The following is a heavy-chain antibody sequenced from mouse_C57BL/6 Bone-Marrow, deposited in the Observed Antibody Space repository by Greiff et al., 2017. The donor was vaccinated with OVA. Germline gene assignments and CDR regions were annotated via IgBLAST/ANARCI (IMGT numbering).Heavy chain of an antibody. D-gene: IGHD1-1*01. Sequence: VKLQESGPELVKPGASVKISCKASGYTFTDYYINWVKQRPGQGLEWIGWIFPGSGSTYYNEKFKGKATLTVDKSSSTAYMLLSSLTSEDSAVYFCARWIDYYGSSYVGYWGQGTTLTVSS. CDR2: IFPGSGST. CDR3: ARWIDYYGSSYVGY. J-gene: IGHJ2*01. V-gene: IGHV1-75*01. CDR1: GYTFTDYY.